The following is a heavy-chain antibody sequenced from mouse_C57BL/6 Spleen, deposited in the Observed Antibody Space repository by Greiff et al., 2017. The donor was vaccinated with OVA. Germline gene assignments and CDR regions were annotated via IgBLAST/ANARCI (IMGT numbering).Heavy chain of an antibody. CDR1: GFTFSSYG. D-gene: IGHD4-1*01. CDR3: ARHLGRCDY. V-gene: IGHV5-6*01. CDR2: ISSGGSYT. Sequence: EVKLVESGGDLVKPGGSLKLSCAASGFTFSSYGMSWVRQTPDKRLEWVATISSGGSYTYYPDNVKGRFTISRDNAKNALYLQMSSLKSEDTAMYYCARHLGRCDYWGQGTTLTVSS. J-gene: IGHJ2*01.